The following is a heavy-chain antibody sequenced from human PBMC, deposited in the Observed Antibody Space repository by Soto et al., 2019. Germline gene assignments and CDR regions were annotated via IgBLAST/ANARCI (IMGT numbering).Heavy chain of an antibody. CDR1: GGTFSSYA. CDR2: IIPIFGTA. D-gene: IGHD3-22*01. J-gene: IGHJ4*02. Sequence: QVQLVQSGAEVKKPGSSVKVSCKASGGTFSSYAISWVRQAPGQGLEWMGGIIPIFGTANYAQKFQGRVTITADESTSTAYMELSRLRSEDTAVYYCARRPHSSGYYDRSPPGFDYWGQGTLVTVSS. V-gene: IGHV1-69*12. CDR3: ARRPHSSGYYDRSPPGFDY.